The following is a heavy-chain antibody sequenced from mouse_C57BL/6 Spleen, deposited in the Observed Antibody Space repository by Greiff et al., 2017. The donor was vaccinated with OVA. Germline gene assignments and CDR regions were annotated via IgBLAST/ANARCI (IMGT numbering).Heavy chain of an antibody. V-gene: IGHV1-64*01. Sequence: VQLQQPGAELVKPGASVKLSCKASGYTFTSYWMHWVKQRPGQGLEWIGMIHPNSGSTNYNEKFKSKATLTVDKSSSTAYMQLSSLTSEDSAVYYGAREVGTGAMDYWGQGTSVTVSS. CDR3: AREVGTGAMDY. J-gene: IGHJ4*01. D-gene: IGHD1-1*02. CDR2: IHPNSGST. CDR1: GYTFTSYW.